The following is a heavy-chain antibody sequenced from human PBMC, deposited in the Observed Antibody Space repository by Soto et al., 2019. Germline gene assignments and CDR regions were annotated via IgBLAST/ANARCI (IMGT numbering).Heavy chain of an antibody. V-gene: IGHV3-23*01. Sequence: EVQLLESGGGLVQPGGSLRLSCAASGFTFSSYAMTWVRQATGKGLEWVSAISGSGGSTYYADSVKGRFTISRDNSKNTLYLQMNTLRADDTAVYYGAKGAVVTALCDYWGQGTLVTVSS. J-gene: IGHJ4*02. CDR1: GFTFSSYA. CDR2: ISGSGGST. CDR3: AKGAVVTALCDY. D-gene: IGHD2-15*01.